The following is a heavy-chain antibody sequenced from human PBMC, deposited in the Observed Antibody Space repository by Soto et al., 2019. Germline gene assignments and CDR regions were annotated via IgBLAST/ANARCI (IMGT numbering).Heavy chain of an antibody. D-gene: IGHD1-26*01. V-gene: IGHV4-59*01. CDR1: GGSISSYY. CDR3: ASGIVGATPTDYYFDY. J-gene: IGHJ4*02. Sequence: QVQLQESGPGLVKPSETLSLTCTVSGGSISSYYWSWIRQPPGKGLEWIGYIYYSGSTNYNPSLKRRVTISVDTSKNQFSLKLSSVTAADTAVYYCASGIVGATPTDYYFDYWGQGTLVTVSS. CDR2: IYYSGST.